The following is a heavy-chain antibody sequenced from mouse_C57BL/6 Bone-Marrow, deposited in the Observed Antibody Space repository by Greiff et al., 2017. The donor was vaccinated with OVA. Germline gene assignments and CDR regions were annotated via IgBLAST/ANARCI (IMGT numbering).Heavy chain of an antibody. CDR1: GYTFTDYY. CDR3: ARVRPQLVFDY. D-gene: IGHD4-1*02. J-gene: IGHJ2*01. V-gene: IGHV1-76*01. CDR2: IYPGSGNT. Sequence: QVQLQQSGAELVRPGASVKLSCKASGYTFTDYYINWVKQRPGQGLEWIARIYPGSGNTYYNEKFKGKATLTAEKSSSTAYMQLSSLTSEDSAVYFCARVRPQLVFDYWGQGTTLTVSS.